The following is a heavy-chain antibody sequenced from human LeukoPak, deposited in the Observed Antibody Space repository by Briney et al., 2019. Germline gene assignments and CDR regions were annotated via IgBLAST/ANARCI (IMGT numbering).Heavy chain of an antibody. CDR3: ARDRRLRLGEFFDY. CDR1: GFTFSSYG. D-gene: IGHD3-16*01. Sequence: GGSLRLSCAASGFTFSSYGMHWVRQAPGKGLEWVAFIRYDGSNKYYADSVKGRFTISRDNAKNSLYLQMNSLRAEDTAVYYCARDRRLRLGEFFDYWGQGTLVTVSS. V-gene: IGHV3-30*02. J-gene: IGHJ4*02. CDR2: IRYDGSNK.